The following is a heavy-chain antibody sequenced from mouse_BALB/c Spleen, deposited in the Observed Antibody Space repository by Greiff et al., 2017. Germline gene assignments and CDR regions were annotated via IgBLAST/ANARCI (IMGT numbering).Heavy chain of an antibody. D-gene: IGHD2-4*01. CDR2: ISDGGSYT. V-gene: IGHV5-4*02. Sequence: EVQRVESGGGLVKPGGSLKLSCAASGFTFSDYYMYWVRQTPEKRLEWVATISDGGSYTYYPDSVKGRFTISRDNAKNNLYLQMSSLKSEDTAMYYCARRDYGGFAYWGQGTLVTVSA. CDR3: ARRDYGGFAY. CDR1: GFTFSDYY. J-gene: IGHJ3*01.